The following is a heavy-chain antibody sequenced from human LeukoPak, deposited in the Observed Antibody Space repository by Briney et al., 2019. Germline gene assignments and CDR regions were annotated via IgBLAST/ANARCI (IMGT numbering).Heavy chain of an antibody. CDR2: INSDGSGT. D-gene: IGHD3-22*01. CDR3: ARGGYYYDSSGYI. J-gene: IGHJ4*02. V-gene: IGHV3-74*01. CDR1: GFTFSSYW. Sequence: GGSLRLSCAASGFTFSSYWMHWVRQAPGRGLVGVSRINSDGSGTSYADSAQGRFTISRDNAKNTLYLQMNSLRAEDTAVYYCARGGYYYDSSGYIWGQGTLVTVSS.